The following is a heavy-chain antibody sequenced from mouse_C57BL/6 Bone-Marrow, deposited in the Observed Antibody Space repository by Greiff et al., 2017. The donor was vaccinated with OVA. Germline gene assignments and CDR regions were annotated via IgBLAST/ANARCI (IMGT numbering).Heavy chain of an antibody. CDR3: ARVNDYDDFDY. V-gene: IGHV3-6*01. J-gene: IGHJ2*01. CDR1: GYSITSGYY. CDR2: ISYDGSN. D-gene: IGHD2-4*01. Sequence: VQLKESGPGLVKPSQSLSLTCSVTGYSITSGYYWNWIRQFPGNKLEWMGYISYDGSNNYNPSLKNRISITRDTSKNQFFLKLNSVTTEDTATYYCARVNDYDDFDYWGQGTTLTVSS.